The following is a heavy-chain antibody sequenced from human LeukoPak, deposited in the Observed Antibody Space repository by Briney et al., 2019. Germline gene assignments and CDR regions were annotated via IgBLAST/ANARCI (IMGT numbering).Heavy chain of an antibody. V-gene: IGHV5-51*01. D-gene: IGHD3-10*01. CDR3: ARMIGYYYGSGSYFDY. CDR2: IYPGDSDT. Sequence: AGESLKISCKGSGYSFTSYWIGWVRQMPGKGLGWMGIIYPGDSDTRYSPSFQGKVTISADKSISTAYLQWSSLKASDTAMYFCARMIGYYYGSGSYFDYWGQGTLVTVSS. CDR1: GYSFTSYW. J-gene: IGHJ4*02.